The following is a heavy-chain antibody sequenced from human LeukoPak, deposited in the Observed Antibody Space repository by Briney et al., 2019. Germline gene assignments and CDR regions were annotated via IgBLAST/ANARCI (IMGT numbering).Heavy chain of an antibody. CDR2: ISSSGTAI. D-gene: IGHD3-10*02. CDR1: GFTFSNYE. Sequence: PGGSLRLSCAASGFTFSNYEMNWVRQAPGKGLEWVSYISSSGTAIYYADSVKGRFTISRDNAKNSLYLQMNSLRAEDTAVYYCAELGITMIGGVWGKGTTVTISS. V-gene: IGHV3-48*03. CDR3: AELGITMIGGV. J-gene: IGHJ6*04.